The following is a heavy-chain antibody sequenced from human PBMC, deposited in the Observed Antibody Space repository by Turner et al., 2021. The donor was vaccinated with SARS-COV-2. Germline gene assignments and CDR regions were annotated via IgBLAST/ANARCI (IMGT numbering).Heavy chain of an antibody. CDR1: GGTFSSYV. Sequence: QVQLVQSGAEVKKPGSSVKVSCKASGGTFSSYVISWVRQAPGQGLEWMGGIIPILGIANYAQKFQGRVTITADKSTSTAYMELSSLRSEDTAVYYCARLRYYGSGSYLALPDYGMDVWGQGTTVTVSS. V-gene: IGHV1-69*10. D-gene: IGHD3-10*01. CDR3: ARLRYYGSGSYLALPDYGMDV. J-gene: IGHJ6*02. CDR2: IIPILGIA.